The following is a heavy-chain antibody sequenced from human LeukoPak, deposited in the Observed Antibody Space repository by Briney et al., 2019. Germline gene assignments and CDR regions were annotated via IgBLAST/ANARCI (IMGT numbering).Heavy chain of an antibody. D-gene: IGHD4-17*01. Sequence: GGSLRLSCAASGFTFSDYYLHWVRQAPGKGLEWVSTISGSSVYIYYTDSMKGRFTISRDNAENSLYLQMNSLRAEDTAVYYCARLSTGLTITSLGGDNFDYWGQGTLVTVSS. CDR1: GFTFSDYY. V-gene: IGHV3-21*01. CDR3: ARLSTGLTITSLGGDNFDY. J-gene: IGHJ4*02. CDR2: ISGSSVYI.